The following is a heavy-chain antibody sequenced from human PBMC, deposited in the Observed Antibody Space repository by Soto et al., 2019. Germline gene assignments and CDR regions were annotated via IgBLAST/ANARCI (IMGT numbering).Heavy chain of an antibody. CDR2: IIPIFGTA. Sequence: PGPPVKVSCKASGGTFSSYAISWVRQAPGQGLEWMGGIIPIFGTANYAQKFQGRVTITADESTSTAYMELSSLRSEDTAVYYCARSMWGTMIVVVIPYYYGMDVWGQGTTVTVSS. D-gene: IGHD3-22*01. J-gene: IGHJ6*02. CDR1: GGTFSSYA. V-gene: IGHV1-69*13. CDR3: ARSMWGTMIVVVIPYYYGMDV.